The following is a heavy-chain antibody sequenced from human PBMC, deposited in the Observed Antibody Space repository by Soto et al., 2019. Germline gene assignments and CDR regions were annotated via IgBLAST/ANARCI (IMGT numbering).Heavy chain of an antibody. D-gene: IGHD6-13*01. CDR1: GFTFSSYG. J-gene: IGHJ5*02. CDR3: ARDRKAAGTLSWFDP. CDR2: IWYDGSNK. V-gene: IGHV3-33*01. Sequence: GGSLRLSCAASGFTFSSYGMHWVRQAPGKGLEWVAVIWYDGSNKYYADSVKGRFTISRDNSKNTLYLQMNSLRAEDTAVYYCARDRKAAGTLSWFDPWGQGTLVTVSS.